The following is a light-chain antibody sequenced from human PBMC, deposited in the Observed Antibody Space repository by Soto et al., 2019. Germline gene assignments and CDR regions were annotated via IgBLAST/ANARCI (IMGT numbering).Light chain of an antibody. CDR3: TSYTTSSTHV. J-gene: IGLJ1*01. CDR1: SSDVGGYNF. Sequence: QSALTQPASVSGSPGQSITISCTGTSSDVGGYNFVSWYQHHPGKAPKLIIYDVNNRPSGVSNRFSGSKSGNTASLTISGLQAEDEADYYCTSYTTSSTHVFRTGTKVPVL. CDR2: DVN. V-gene: IGLV2-14*03.